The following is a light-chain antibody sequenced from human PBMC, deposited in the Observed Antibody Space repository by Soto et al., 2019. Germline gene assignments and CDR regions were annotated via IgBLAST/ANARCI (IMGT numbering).Light chain of an antibody. CDR3: QLVYVSPST. Sequence: DIQVTQSPSSLSASVGVRVTITCRASQGISSYLGWYQQKPGKAPNLLIYAASTLQRGVPSRFSGGRSITDCTLTIFILHPEAFVTYMRQLVYVSPSTFGGGTKVDNK. J-gene: IGKJ4*01. CDR1: QGISSY. CDR2: AAS. V-gene: IGKV1-9*01.